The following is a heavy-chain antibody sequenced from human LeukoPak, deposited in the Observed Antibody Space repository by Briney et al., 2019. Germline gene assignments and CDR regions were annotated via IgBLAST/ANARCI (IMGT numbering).Heavy chain of an antibody. J-gene: IGHJ4*02. CDR3: ASTISGWYVRYFDY. V-gene: IGHV4-61*02. Sequence: PSQTLSLTCTVSGGSISSGSYHWSWIRQPAGKGLEWIGRIYTSGSTNYNPPLKSRVTISVDTSKNQFSLKLSSVTAADTAVYYCASTISGWYVRYFDYWGQGTLVTVSS. CDR1: GGSISSGSYH. D-gene: IGHD6-19*01. CDR2: IYTSGST.